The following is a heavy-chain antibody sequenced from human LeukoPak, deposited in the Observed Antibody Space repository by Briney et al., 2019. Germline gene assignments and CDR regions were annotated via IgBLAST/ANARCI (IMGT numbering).Heavy chain of an antibody. J-gene: IGHJ3*02. Sequence: GGSLRLSCAASGFTFSSYAMTWVRQAPGKGLEWVSGISGSGGSTYHADSVKGRFTISRENSKNTLNLQTNSLRAEDTAVYYCAKGRDGYNSAFDIWGQGTMVTVSS. CDR3: AKGRDGYNSAFDI. CDR2: ISGSGGST. D-gene: IGHD5-24*01. V-gene: IGHV3-23*01. CDR1: GFTFSSYA.